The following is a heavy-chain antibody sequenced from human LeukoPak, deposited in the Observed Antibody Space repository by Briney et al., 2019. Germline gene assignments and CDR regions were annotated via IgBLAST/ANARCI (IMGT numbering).Heavy chain of an antibody. Sequence: SETLSLTCTVSGGSISSSSYYWGWLRQPPGKGLEWIGSIYYSGSTYYNPSLKSRVTISVDTSKNQFSLKLSSVTAADTAVYYCARGDSSSSGLVLDYWGQGTLVTVSS. CDR1: GGSISSSSYY. CDR3: ARGDSSSSGLVLDY. J-gene: IGHJ4*02. D-gene: IGHD6-6*01. V-gene: IGHV4-39*07. CDR2: IYYSGST.